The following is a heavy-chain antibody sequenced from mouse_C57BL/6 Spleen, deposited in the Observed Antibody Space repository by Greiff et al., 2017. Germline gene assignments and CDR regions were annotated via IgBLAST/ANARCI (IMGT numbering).Heavy chain of an antibody. V-gene: IGHV1-54*01. CDR2: INPGSGGT. CDR1: GYAFTNYL. CDR3: ARLYYGSSSFDY. J-gene: IGHJ2*01. Sequence: QVQLQQSGAELVRPGTSVKVSCKASGYAFTNYLIEWVKQRPGQGLEWIGVINPGSGGTNYNEKFKGKATLTADKSSSTAYRQRSSLTSEDSAVYFCARLYYGSSSFDYWGQGTTRTVSS. D-gene: IGHD1-1*01.